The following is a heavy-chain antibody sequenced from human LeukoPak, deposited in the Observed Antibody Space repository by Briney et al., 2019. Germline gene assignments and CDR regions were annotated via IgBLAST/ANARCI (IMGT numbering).Heavy chain of an antibody. D-gene: IGHD5-18*01. J-gene: IGHJ4*02. CDR2: ISGSGGST. Sequence: GGSLRLSCAASGFTFSSYAMSWVRQAPGKGLEWVSAISGSGGSTYYADSVKGRFTISRDNSKNTLYLQMDSLRAEDTAVYYCAKDHGYSWESAFDYWGQGTLVTVSS. V-gene: IGHV3-23*01. CDR1: GFTFSSYA. CDR3: AKDHGYSWESAFDY.